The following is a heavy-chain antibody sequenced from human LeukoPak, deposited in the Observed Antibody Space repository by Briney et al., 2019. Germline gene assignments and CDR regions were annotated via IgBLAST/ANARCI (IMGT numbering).Heavy chain of an antibody. CDR2: IKQDGSEK. D-gene: IGHD1-26*01. J-gene: IGHJ4*02. Sequence: PGGSLRLSCAASGFAFSTFWMGWVRQAPGKGLEWVANIKQDGSEKSYADSLKARFTISRDNGKNSLYLQMNSLRADDTAVYYCAGWDRSHWFDYWAREPWSPSPQ. CDR3: AGWDRSHWFDY. CDR1: GFAFSTFW. V-gene: IGHV3-7*01.